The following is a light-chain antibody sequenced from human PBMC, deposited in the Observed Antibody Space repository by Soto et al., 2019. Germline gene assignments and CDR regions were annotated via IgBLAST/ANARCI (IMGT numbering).Light chain of an antibody. J-gene: IGKJ2*01. CDR1: QSVNEY. V-gene: IGKV3-11*01. CDR2: GAS. CDR3: QHRGRWPRT. Sequence: EIVLTQSPATLSLSPGERATLSCRASQSVNEYLAWYQQKPGQAPRLLIYGASNRATGIPLRFSGSGSGTDFTLTISSLEPEDFAVYYCQHRGRWPRTFGQGTKLEIK.